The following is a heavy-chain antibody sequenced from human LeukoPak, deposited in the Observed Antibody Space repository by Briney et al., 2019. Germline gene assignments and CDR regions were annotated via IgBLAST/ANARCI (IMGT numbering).Heavy chain of an antibody. CDR3: ARGGSYLSAFDI. Sequence: GGSLRLSCAASGFTVSSNYMSWVRQAPGKGLEWVSIIYSGGSTFYADSVEGRFTISRDNSKNTLYLQMNSLRAEDTAVYYCARGGSYLSAFDIWGQGTMVTVSS. CDR2: IYSGGST. CDR1: GFTVSSNY. D-gene: IGHD1-26*01. J-gene: IGHJ3*02. V-gene: IGHV3-53*01.